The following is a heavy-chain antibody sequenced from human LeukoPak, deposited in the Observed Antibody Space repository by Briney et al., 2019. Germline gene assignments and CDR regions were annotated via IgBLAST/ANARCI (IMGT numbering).Heavy chain of an antibody. CDR3: ARDAGDSSGWYAFDY. Sequence: GGSLRLSCAASGFTFSSYAMHWVRQAPGKGLEWVAVISYDGSNKYYADSVKGRFTISRDNSKNTLNLQMSSLRAEDTAVYYCARDAGDSSGWYAFDYWGQGTLVTVSS. CDR1: GFTFSSYA. V-gene: IGHV3-30-3*01. D-gene: IGHD6-19*01. J-gene: IGHJ4*02. CDR2: ISYDGSNK.